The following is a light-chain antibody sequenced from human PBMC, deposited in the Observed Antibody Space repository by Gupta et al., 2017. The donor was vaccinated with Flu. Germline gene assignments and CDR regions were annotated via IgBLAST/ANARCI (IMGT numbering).Light chain of an antibody. CDR1: SRDVGGYNY. Sequence: SRDVGGYNYVSCYQQHPGKAPKLMIYEFSTRPSGVSNRFSGSNSGNPAALTISGLQAEDEADYYCGSYTTSSTSDYVFGTGTKVTVL. CDR2: EFS. J-gene: IGLJ1*01. CDR3: GSYTTSSTSDYV. V-gene: IGLV2-14*01.